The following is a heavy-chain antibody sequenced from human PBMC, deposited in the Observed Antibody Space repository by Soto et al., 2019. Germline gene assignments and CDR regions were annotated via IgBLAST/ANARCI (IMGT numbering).Heavy chain of an antibody. CDR3: ARSGSTVTSDVDY. CDR1: GFTFSSYS. D-gene: IGHD4-17*01. Sequence: EVQLVESGGGLVKPGGSLRLSCAASGFTFSSYSMNWVRQAPGKGLEWVSSISSSSSYIYYADSVKGRFTISRDNAKNSLYLQMTSLRAEDTAVYYCARSGSTVTSDVDYWGQGTLVTVSS. J-gene: IGHJ4*02. CDR2: ISSSSSYI. V-gene: IGHV3-21*01.